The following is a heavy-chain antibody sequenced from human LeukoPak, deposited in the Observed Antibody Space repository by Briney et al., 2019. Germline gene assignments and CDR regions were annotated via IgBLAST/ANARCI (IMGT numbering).Heavy chain of an antibody. V-gene: IGHV4-39*01. Sequence: PSETLSLTCTVSGGSISSSSYHWGWIRQPPGKGLEWIGSIYYSGSTYYNPSLKSRVTISVDTSKNQFSLKLSSVTAADTAVYYCARRYSSGWQSFDYWGQGTLVTVSS. D-gene: IGHD6-19*01. J-gene: IGHJ4*02. CDR1: GGSISSSSYH. CDR3: ARRYSSGWQSFDY. CDR2: IYYSGST.